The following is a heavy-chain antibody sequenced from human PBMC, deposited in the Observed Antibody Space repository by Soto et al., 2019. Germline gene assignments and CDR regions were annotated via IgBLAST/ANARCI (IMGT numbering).Heavy chain of an antibody. CDR1: GGPFSSYH. D-gene: IGHD2-2*01. CDR2: IIPILGRA. Sequence: QVQLVQSGAEVKKPGSSVKLSCKASGGPFSSYHISWVRQAPGQGLEWVGRIIPILGRANNAQHFQGRVTITADTSTNTTYMELSSLTSEDTAVYYCAKVGGTTSSSWFDPWGHATLVTVSS. J-gene: IGHJ5*02. V-gene: IGHV1-69*08. CDR3: AKVGGTTSSSWFDP.